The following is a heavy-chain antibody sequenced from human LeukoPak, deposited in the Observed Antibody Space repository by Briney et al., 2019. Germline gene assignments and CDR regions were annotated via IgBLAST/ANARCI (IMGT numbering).Heavy chain of an antibody. CDR3: ARDGGSGWFDY. J-gene: IGHJ4*02. V-gene: IGHV3-11*04. Sequence: GGSLRLSCAASGFTFSDYYMSWIRQAPGEGLEWISYISSSGSTIYSADSVKGRFTISRDNSKNTLYLQMNSLRAEDTAVYYCARDGGSGWFDYWGQGTLVTVSS. CDR1: GFTFSDYY. CDR2: ISSSGSTI. D-gene: IGHD6-19*01.